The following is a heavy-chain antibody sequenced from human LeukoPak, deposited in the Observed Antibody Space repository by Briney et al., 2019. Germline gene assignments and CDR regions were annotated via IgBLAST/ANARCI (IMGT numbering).Heavy chain of an antibody. CDR1: GGSISSSSYY. V-gene: IGHV4-39*02. D-gene: IGHD1-7*01. CDR2: IYYSGST. Sequence: SETLSLTCTVSGGSISSSSYYWGWIRQPPGKGLEWIGSIYYSGSTYYNPSLKSRVTISVDTSKNQFSLKQNSVTAADTAVYYCARDQVTGTTYYYYYYMDVWGKGTTVTVSS. J-gene: IGHJ6*03. CDR3: ARDQVTGTTYYYYYYMDV.